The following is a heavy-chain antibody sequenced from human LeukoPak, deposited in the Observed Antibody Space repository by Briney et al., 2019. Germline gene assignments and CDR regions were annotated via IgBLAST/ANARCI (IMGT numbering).Heavy chain of an antibody. Sequence: GSLRLSCAVSGITLSNYGMSWVRQAPGKGLEWVAGISGSGGRTNYADSVKGRFTISRDSPKNTLYLQMNSLRAEDTAVYFCAKRGVVIRVVLVGFHKEAYYFDSWGQGALVTVSS. CDR3: AKRGVVIRVVLVGFHKEAYYFDS. D-gene: IGHD3-10*01. CDR2: ISGSGGRT. J-gene: IGHJ4*02. CDR1: GITLSNYG. V-gene: IGHV3-23*01.